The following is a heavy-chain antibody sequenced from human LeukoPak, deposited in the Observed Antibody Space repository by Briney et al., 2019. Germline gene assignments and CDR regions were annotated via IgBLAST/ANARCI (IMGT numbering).Heavy chain of an antibody. CDR2: IYYSGST. J-gene: IGHJ4*02. CDR1: GGSISSYY. Sequence: SETLSLICTVSGGSISSYYWSWIRQPPGKGLEWIGYIYYSGSTNYNPSLKSRVTISVDTSKNQFSLKLSSVTAADTAVYYCAREERANGVSCYWDYWGQGTLVTVSS. CDR3: AREERANGVSCYWDY. D-gene: IGHD2-15*01. V-gene: IGHV4-59*01.